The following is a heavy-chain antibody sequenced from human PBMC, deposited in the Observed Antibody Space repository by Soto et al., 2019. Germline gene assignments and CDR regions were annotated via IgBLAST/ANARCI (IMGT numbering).Heavy chain of an antibody. V-gene: IGHV4-39*01. CDR3: ARQRTTVVTQAYFDH. Sequence: ETLSLTCIVSGESISSSSYYWGWIRQPPGKGLEWIGSIYYSGRTYYNPSFKSRVTISIDTSKNQFSLKLSSVTATDTAVYYCARQRTTVVTQAYFDHWGQGALVTVSS. CDR1: GESISSSSYY. CDR2: IYYSGRT. D-gene: IGHD2-21*02. J-gene: IGHJ4*02.